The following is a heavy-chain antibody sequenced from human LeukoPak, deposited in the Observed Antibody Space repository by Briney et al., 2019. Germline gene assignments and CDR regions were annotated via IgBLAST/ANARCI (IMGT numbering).Heavy chain of an antibody. V-gene: IGHV1-46*01. D-gene: IGHD3-10*01. J-gene: IGHJ4*02. CDR1: GYTFTNYY. CDR3: ARGGSGSHYSPVDY. Sequence: GVSVKVSCKASGYTFTNYYIHWVREAPGQGLEWMGIINPSSGSTSYAQKFQDRVTMTRDTSTSTLYLELSSLWSEDTAVDYCARGGSGSHYSPVDYLGQGTLVTVSS. CDR2: INPSSGST.